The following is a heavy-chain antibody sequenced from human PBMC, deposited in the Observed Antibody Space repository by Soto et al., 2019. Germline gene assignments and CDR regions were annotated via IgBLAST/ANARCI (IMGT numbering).Heavy chain of an antibody. D-gene: IGHD4-17*01. V-gene: IGHV4-31*03. CDR2: IHYTGSA. Sequence: SETLSLTCTVSGGSINNGGYYWIWIRQHPGKGLEWLGSIHYTGSAFYNPSVKSRVAMSVDRSKNQFSLKLSSVTAADTAVYHCARGGDYANSWGQRSLVTVSS. J-gene: IGHJ4*02. CDR1: GGSINNGGYY. CDR3: ARGGDYANS.